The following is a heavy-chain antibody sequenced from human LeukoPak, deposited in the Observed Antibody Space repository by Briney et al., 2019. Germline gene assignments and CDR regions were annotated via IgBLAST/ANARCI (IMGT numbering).Heavy chain of an antibody. J-gene: IGHJ5*02. CDR2: ISGSGGST. Sequence: GGSLRLSCAASGFTFSSYAMSWVRQAPGKGLEWVSAISGSGGSTYYADSVKGRFTISRDNSKNTLYLQMNSLRAEDTAVYYCAKDPRLLLLQNWFDPWGQGTLVTVSS. CDR3: AKDPRLLLLQNWFDP. V-gene: IGHV3-23*01. CDR1: GFTFSSYA. D-gene: IGHD2-15*01.